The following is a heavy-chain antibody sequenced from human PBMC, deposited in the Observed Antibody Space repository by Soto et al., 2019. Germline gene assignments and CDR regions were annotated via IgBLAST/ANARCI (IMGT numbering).Heavy chain of an antibody. V-gene: IGHV1-18*04. Sequence: ASVKVSCKASGYTFTSYGISWVRQAPGQGLEWMGWISAYNGNTNYAQKLQGRVTMTTDTSTSTAYMELRSLRSDDTAVYYCARDTSVEEMATIPYYSYYCIDVWGQGTTVTVSS. CDR2: ISAYNGNT. J-gene: IGHJ6*02. CDR1: GYTFTSYG. CDR3: ARDTSVEEMATIPYYSYYCIDV. D-gene: IGHD5-12*01.